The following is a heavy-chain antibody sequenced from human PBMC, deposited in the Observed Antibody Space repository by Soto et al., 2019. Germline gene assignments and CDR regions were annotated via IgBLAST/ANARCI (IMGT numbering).Heavy chain of an antibody. CDR3: ARGAVTTPYYSDY. CDR1: GGSISFYY. Sequence: SETLSLTCTVSGGSISFYYWSWIRQPPGKGLEWIGYISYSGSTNYNPSLKSRVTISVDTSKNQFSLELSSVTAADTAVYYCARGAVTTPYYSDYWGQGTLVTVSS. CDR2: ISYSGST. D-gene: IGHD4-17*01. V-gene: IGHV4-59*12. J-gene: IGHJ4*02.